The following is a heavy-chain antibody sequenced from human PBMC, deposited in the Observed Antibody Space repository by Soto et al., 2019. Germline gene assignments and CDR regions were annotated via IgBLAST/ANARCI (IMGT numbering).Heavy chain of an antibody. J-gene: IGHJ6*02. CDR1: GFTVSSNY. CDR2: IYSGGST. D-gene: IGHD5-18*01. V-gene: IGHV3-66*01. Sequence: GGSLRLSCAASGFTVSSNYMSWVRQAPGKGLEWVSVIYSGGSTYYADSVKGRFTISRDNSKNTLYLQMNSLRAEDTAVYYCARDQIPSGIQLWPNYYYYYGMDVWGQGTTVTVSS. CDR3: ARDQIPSGIQLWPNYYYYYGMDV.